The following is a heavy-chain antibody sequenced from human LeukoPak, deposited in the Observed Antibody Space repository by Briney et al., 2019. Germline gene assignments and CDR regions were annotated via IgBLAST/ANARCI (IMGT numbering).Heavy chain of an antibody. J-gene: IGHJ4*02. CDR3: AHTYSLEVLYCFDY. V-gene: IGHV2-5*01. CDR2: IYWNDDK. Sequence: SGPTLVKPTQTLTLTCTFSGFSLSTSGVGVGWIRQPPGKALEWLALIYWNDDKRYSPSLKSRLTITKDTSKNQVVLTMTNMDPVDTATYYCAHTYSLEVLYCFDYLGQGTLVTVSS. D-gene: IGHD4-11*01. CDR1: GFSLSTSGVG.